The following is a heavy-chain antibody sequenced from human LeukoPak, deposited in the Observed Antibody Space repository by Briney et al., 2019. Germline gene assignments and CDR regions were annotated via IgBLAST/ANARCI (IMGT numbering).Heavy chain of an antibody. CDR1: GGTFTSYA. Sequence: SVKVSCNASGGTFTSYAISWVRQAPGQGLEWMGGIIPIFGTANYAQKFQGRVTITADKSTSTAYMELSSLRSEDTAVYYCAKDGLKKWVITIRKYYYYMDVWGKGTTVSVSS. CDR2: IIPIFGTA. D-gene: IGHD3-22*01. CDR3: AKDGLKKWVITIRKYYYYMDV. J-gene: IGHJ6*03. V-gene: IGHV1-69*06.